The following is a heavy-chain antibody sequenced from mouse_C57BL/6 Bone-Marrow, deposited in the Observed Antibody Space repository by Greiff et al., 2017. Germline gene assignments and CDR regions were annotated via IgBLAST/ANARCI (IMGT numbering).Heavy chain of an antibody. J-gene: IGHJ2*01. CDR3: GLGNYGDYFDY. V-gene: IGHV1-82*01. D-gene: IGHD2-1*01. Sequence: VQLVESGPELVKPGASVKISCKASGYAFSSSWMNWVKQRPGKGLEWIGRIYPGDGDTNYNGKFKGKATLTADKSSSTAYMQLSSLTSEDSAVYFCGLGNYGDYFDYWGQGTTLTVSS. CDR2: IYPGDGDT. CDR1: GYAFSSSW.